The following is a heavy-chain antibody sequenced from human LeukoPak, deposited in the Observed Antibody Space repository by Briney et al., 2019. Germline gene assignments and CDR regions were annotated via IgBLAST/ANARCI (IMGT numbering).Heavy chain of an antibody. CDR3: ARAYVYAFAY. CDR2: ISSSSSYI. CDR1: GFTFSSYT. V-gene: IGHV3-21*01. D-gene: IGHD2/OR15-2a*01. Sequence: GGSLSLSCAASGFTFSSYTLNWVRQAPGKGLEWVSSISSSSSYIYYADSVKGRFTISRDNAKNSLYLQMNSLRAEDTALYFCARAYVYAFAYGGQETLVTVSS. J-gene: IGHJ4*02.